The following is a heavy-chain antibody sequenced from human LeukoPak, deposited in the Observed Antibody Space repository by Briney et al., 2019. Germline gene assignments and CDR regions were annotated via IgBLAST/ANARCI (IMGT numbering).Heavy chain of an antibody. CDR2: ISYDGSNK. CDR3: AREIAAAGTGFDY. Sequence: PGGSLRLSCAASGFTFSGYAMHWVRQAPGKGLEWVAVISYDGSNKYYADSVKGRFTISRDNSKNTLYLQMNSLRAEDTAVYYCAREIAAAGTGFDYWGQGTLVTVSS. CDR1: GFTFSGYA. J-gene: IGHJ4*02. D-gene: IGHD6-13*01. V-gene: IGHV3-30-3*01.